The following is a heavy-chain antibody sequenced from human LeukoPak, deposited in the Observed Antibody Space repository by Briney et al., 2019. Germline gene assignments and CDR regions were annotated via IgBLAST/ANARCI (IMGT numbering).Heavy chain of an antibody. CDR2: INHSGST. J-gene: IGHJ5*02. Sequence: SETLSLTCAVYGGSFSGYYWSWIRQPPGKELEWIGEINHSGSTNYNPSLKSRVTISVDTSKNQFSLKLSSVTAADTAVYYCARGRDCSSTSCYDNWFDPWGQGTLVTVSS. V-gene: IGHV4-34*01. CDR3: ARGRDCSSTSCYDNWFDP. CDR1: GGSFSGYY. D-gene: IGHD2-2*01.